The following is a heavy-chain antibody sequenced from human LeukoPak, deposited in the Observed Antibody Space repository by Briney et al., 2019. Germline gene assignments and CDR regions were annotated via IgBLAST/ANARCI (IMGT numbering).Heavy chain of an antibody. CDR2: INQSGST. J-gene: IGHJ4*02. Sequence: SETLSLTCAVYGGSFSGYYWSWIRQPPGKGLEWIGEINQSGSTNYNPSLKSRVTISVDTSKNQFSLKLSSVTAADTAVYYCARVGYPKNHIVVVTAIASGYFDYWGQGTLVTVSS. CDR1: GGSFSGYY. CDR3: ARVGYPKNHIVVVTAIASGYFDY. V-gene: IGHV4-34*01. D-gene: IGHD2-21*02.